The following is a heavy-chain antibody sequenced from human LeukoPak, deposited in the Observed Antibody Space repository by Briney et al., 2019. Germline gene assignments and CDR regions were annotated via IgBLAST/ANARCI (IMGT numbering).Heavy chain of an antibody. CDR2: FYYSGST. V-gene: IGHV4-59*11. D-gene: IGHD3-10*01. CDR3: AREGSGSGSYYWSYYYYYMDV. Sequence: SETLSLTCTVSGGSISSHYWSWIRQPPGKGLVWIGYFYYSGSTNYNPSLKSRVTISVDTSKNQFSLKLSSVTAADTAVYYCAREGSGSGSYYWSYYYYYMDVWGKGTTVTVSS. CDR1: GGSISSHY. J-gene: IGHJ6*03.